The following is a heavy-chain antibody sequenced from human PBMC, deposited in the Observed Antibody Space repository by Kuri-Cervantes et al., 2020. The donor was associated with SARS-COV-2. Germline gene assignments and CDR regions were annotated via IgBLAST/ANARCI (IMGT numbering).Heavy chain of an antibody. CDR1: GYSISSGYY. V-gene: IGHV4-38-2*02. CDR3: ARDGDGTPFRH. CDR2: FYHTGST. J-gene: IGHJ4*02. D-gene: IGHD3-3*01. Sequence: SETLSLTCTVSGYSISSGYYWGWIRQPPGKGLECIGNFYHTGSTYYNPSLKSRVTISIDTSKNQFSLKLSSVTAADTAVYYCARDGDGTPFRHWGQGTLVTVSS.